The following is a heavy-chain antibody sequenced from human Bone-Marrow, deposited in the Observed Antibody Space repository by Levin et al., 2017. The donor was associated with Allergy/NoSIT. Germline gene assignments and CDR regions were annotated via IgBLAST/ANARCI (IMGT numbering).Heavy chain of an antibody. V-gene: IGHV1-24*01. D-gene: IGHD2-8*01. CDR3: AIPAVWGWFDP. CDR1: GHTLTELP. J-gene: IGHJ5*02. Sequence: AASVKVSCKVSGHTLTELPIHWVRQTPGKGPEWMGGFDRKDGDAFYAQKFQGRVTMTEDTSTHTGYMELRSLTSEDTAMYYCAIPAVWGWFDPWGQGTLVTVSS. CDR2: FDRKDGDA.